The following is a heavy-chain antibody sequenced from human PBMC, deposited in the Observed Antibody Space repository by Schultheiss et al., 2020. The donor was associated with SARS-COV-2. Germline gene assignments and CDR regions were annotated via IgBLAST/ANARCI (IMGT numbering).Heavy chain of an antibody. CDR2: IVVGSANT. CDR1: GFTFTSSA. Sequence: SVKVSCKASGFTFTSSAVQWVRQARGQRLEWIGWIVVGSANTNYAQKFQERVTITRDVSTDTASMELSGLRSDDTAVYYCAAERVHTWSYDFDCWGQGTLVTVSS. D-gene: IGHD3-10*01. V-gene: IGHV1-58*01. J-gene: IGHJ4*02. CDR3: AAERVHTWSYDFDC.